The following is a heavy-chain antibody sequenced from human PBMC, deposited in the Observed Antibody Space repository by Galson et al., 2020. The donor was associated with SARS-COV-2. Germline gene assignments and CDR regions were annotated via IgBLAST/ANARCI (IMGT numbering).Heavy chain of an antibody. V-gene: IGHV3-48*02. CDR3: SRGLSSSWPFSDF. CDR1: GFTFSSYN. Sequence: GESLKISCAAPGFTFSSYNMNWVRQAPGKGLEWVSFITSSSTTYYADSVKGRFTISRDNAKNSLYLKMSGLRDDDTALYYCSRGLSSSWPFSDFWGQGALVTVSS. CDR2: ITSSSTT. D-gene: IGHD6-13*01. J-gene: IGHJ4*02.